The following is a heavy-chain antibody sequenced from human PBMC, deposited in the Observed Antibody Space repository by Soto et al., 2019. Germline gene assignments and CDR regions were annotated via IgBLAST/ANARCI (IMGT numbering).Heavy chain of an antibody. CDR1: GGSFSDYY. V-gene: IGHV4-34*01. CDR2: INHSGST. J-gene: IGHJ4*02. D-gene: IGHD4-17*01. Sequence: QVQLQQWGAGLLKPSETLSFTCAVYGGSFSDYYWSWIRQPPGKGLEWIGEINHSGSTNYNPSLKSRVSRSEHTYKSQFSLRLCYVTDADTAIYYCASQRPTVTTFDYWGQGTPVTASA. CDR3: ASQRPTVTTFDY.